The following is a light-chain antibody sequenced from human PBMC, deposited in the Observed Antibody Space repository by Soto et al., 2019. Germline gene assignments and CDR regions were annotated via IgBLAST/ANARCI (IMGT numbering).Light chain of an antibody. J-gene: IGKJ5*01. Sequence: EIVLTQSPGTLSLSPGERATLSCRASQSVSSSSLAWYQQKPGQAPKVLIYGTSSRATGIPDRFSGSGSGTDLALTISRLEPEDFAVYYCQHYGSSALITFGQGTRLEIK. V-gene: IGKV3-20*01. CDR3: QHYGSSALIT. CDR2: GTS. CDR1: QSVSSSS.